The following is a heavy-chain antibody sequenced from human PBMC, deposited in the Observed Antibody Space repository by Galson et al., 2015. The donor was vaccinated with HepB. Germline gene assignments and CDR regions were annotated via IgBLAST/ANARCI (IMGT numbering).Heavy chain of an antibody. CDR2: ISYDGSNK. CDR3: AKDGIRYSMGESSPGDY. Sequence: SLRLSCAASGFTFSSYGMHWVRQAPGKGLEWVAVISYDGSNKYYADSVKGRFTISRDNSKNTLYLQMNSLRTEDTAVYYCAKDGIRYSMGESSPGDYWGQGTLVTVSS. D-gene: IGHD3-16*01. J-gene: IGHJ4*02. V-gene: IGHV3-30*18. CDR1: GFTFSSYG.